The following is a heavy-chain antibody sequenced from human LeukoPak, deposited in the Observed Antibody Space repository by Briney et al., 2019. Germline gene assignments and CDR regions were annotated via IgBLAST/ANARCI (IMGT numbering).Heavy chain of an antibody. D-gene: IGHD2-2*01. CDR3: ARDSFYAMNAFDI. CDR2: ISSSSSYI. V-gene: IGHV3-21*01. Sequence: GGSLRLSCADSGFTFSSYSMNWVRQAPGKGLEWVSSISSSSSYIYYADSVKGRFTISRDNAKNSLYLQMNSLRAEDTAVYYSARDSFYAMNAFDIWGQGTMVTVSS. J-gene: IGHJ3*02. CDR1: GFTFSSYS.